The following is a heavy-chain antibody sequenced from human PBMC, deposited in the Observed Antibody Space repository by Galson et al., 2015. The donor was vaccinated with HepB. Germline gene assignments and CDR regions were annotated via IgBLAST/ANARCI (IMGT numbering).Heavy chain of an antibody. V-gene: IGHV3-9*01. CDR3: AKDSSGGSFYYMDV. CDR2: INWNSGNI. J-gene: IGHJ6*03. Sequence: SLRLSCAASGFTFDDYAMHWVRQAPGKGLERVSGINWNSGNIGYANSVKGRFTVSRDNARNSLYLQMNSLRPEDTALYYCAKDSSGGSFYYMDVWGRGTTVTVSS. D-gene: IGHD2-15*01. CDR1: GFTFDDYA.